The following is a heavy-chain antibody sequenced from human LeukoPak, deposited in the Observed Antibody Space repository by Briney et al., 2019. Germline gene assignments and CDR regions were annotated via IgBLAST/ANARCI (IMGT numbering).Heavy chain of an antibody. D-gene: IGHD2-21*01. CDR2: IRYDGSNK. CDR3: AKGDSYCGGDCYPFDAFDI. CDR1: GFTFSSYG. Sequence: PGGSLRLSCAASGFTFSSYGMHWVRQAPGKGLEWVAFIRYDGSNKYYADSVKGRFTISRDNSKNTLYLQMNSLRAEDTAVYYCAKGDSYCGGDCYPFDAFDIWGQGTMVTVSS. J-gene: IGHJ3*02. V-gene: IGHV3-30*02.